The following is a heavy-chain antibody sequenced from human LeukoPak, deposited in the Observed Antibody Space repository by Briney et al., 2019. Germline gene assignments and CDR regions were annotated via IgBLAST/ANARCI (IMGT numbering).Heavy chain of an antibody. V-gene: IGHV4-59*01. D-gene: IGHD2-21*02. CDR3: ARWGESADSVVHAFDI. CDR2: IYYSGST. CDR1: GGSISSYY. J-gene: IGHJ3*02. Sequence: PSETLSLTCTVSGGSISSYYWSWIRQPPGKGLEWIGYIYYSGSTNYNPSLKSRVTISVDTSKNQFSLKLSSVTAADTAVYYCARWGESADSVVHAFDIWGRGTMVTVSS.